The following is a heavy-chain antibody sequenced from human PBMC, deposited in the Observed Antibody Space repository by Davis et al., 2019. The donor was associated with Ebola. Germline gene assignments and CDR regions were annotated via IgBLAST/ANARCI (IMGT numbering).Heavy chain of an antibody. V-gene: IGHV4-38-2*02. CDR3: ARRVMITFGGVIVNGDAFDI. Sequence: MPSETLSLTCTVSGYSISSGYYWGWIRQPPGKGLACIAYIHYSGSTNYSPSLKSRVTISVDTSKNQFSLKLSSVTAADTAVYYCARRVMITFGGVIVNGDAFDIWGQGTMVTVSS. CDR2: IHYSGST. CDR1: GYSISSGYY. D-gene: IGHD3-16*02. J-gene: IGHJ3*02.